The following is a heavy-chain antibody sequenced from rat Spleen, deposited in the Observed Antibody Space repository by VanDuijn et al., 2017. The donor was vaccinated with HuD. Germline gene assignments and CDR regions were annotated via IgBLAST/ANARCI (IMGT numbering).Heavy chain of an antibody. J-gene: IGHJ2*01. Sequence: EVQLVESGGGLVQPGRSLKLSCVASGFTFNNYWMTWIRQAPGKGLEWVASITNTGRSTYYPDSVRGRFAISRDTAANTLYLQMSSLRSEDTATYYCATEDYAALYHYFDYWGQGVMVTVAS. CDR2: ITNTGRST. V-gene: IGHV5-31*01. CDR1: GFTFNNYW. CDR3: ATEDYAALYHYFDY. D-gene: IGHD1-12*01.